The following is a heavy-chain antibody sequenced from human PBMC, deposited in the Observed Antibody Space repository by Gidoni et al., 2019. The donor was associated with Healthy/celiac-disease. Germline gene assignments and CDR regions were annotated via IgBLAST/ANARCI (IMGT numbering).Heavy chain of an antibody. CDR1: GFTFSDYY. J-gene: IGHJ4*02. Sequence: QVQLVESGGGLVKPGGSLRLSCAATGFTFSDYYMSWIRQSPGKGVEWVSYISSSGSTIYYADSVKGRFTISRDNAKNSLYLQMNSLRAEDTAVYYCARSRWLVRNLDYWGQGTLVTVSS. D-gene: IGHD6-19*01. CDR2: ISSSGSTI. CDR3: ARSRWLVRNLDY. V-gene: IGHV3-11*01.